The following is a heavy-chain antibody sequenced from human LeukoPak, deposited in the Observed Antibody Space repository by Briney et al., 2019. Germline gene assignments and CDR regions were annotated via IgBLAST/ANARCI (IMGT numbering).Heavy chain of an antibody. CDR1: GYTFTSYG. D-gene: IGHD1-7*01. CDR2: INPNSGDT. J-gene: IGHJ4*02. Sequence: GASVKVSCKASGYTFTSYGFSWVRQAPGQGLEWMGWINPNSGDTNYAQKFQGRVTMTRDTSISTAYMELSRLRSDDTAVYYCAATGTTRFFDYWGQGTLVAVSS. CDR3: AATGTTRFFDY. V-gene: IGHV1-2*02.